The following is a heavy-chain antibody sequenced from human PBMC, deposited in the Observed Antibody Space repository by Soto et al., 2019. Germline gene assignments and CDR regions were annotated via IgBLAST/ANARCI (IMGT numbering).Heavy chain of an antibody. D-gene: IGHD3-22*01. CDR1: GGSITSSTYY. CDR3: ARQGFSYYDSAEKYYYSHAMDV. J-gene: IGHJ6*02. CDR2: IYYSGST. Sequence: PSETLSLTCTVSGGSITSSTYYWGWIRQPPGKGLEWIGSIYYSGSTDYTPSLKSRVTIFVDTSNNQFSLQLSSVTAADTAVYYCARQGFSYYDSAEKYYYSHAMDVWGQGTTVTVSS. V-gene: IGHV4-39*01.